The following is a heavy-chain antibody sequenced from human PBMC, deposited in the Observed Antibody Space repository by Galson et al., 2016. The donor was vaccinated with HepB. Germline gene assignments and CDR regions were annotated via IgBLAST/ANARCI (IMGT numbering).Heavy chain of an antibody. J-gene: IGHJ4*02. CDR3: ARDFAYYSESSALGDY. D-gene: IGHD3-22*01. V-gene: IGHV1-69*13. Sequence: SVKVSCKASGGTFSSYAISWVRQAPGQGLEWMGGIIPIFGTANYAQKFQGRVTITADESTSTAYMELSSLRSDDTAVYYCARDFAYYSESSALGDYWGQGTLVTVSS. CDR2: IIPIFGTA. CDR1: GGTFSSYA.